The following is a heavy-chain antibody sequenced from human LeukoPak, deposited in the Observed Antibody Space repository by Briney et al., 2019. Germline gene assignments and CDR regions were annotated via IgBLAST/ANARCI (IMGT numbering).Heavy chain of an antibody. J-gene: IGHJ3*02. CDR2: IYYSGST. D-gene: IGHD2-2*01. CDR1: GGSISSYY. CDR3: ARVEPHCSSTSCYSNDAFDI. Sequence: SSETLSLTCTVSGGSISSYYWSWIRQPPGKGLEWIGYIYYSGSTNYNPSLKSRVTISVDTSKNQFSLKLSSVTAADTAVYYCARVEPHCSSTSCYSNDAFDIWGQGTMVTVSS. V-gene: IGHV4-59*01.